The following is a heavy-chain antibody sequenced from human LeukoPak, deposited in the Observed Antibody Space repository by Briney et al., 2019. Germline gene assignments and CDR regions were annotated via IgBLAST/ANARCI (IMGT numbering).Heavy chain of an antibody. J-gene: IGHJ6*02. CDR1: GFTFSSYD. Sequence: GGSLRLSCAASGFTFSSYDMHWVRQATGKGLECVSAIGTAGDTYYPGSVKGRFTISRENAKNSLYLQMNSLRAGDTAVYYCARVLGSGSYGMDVWGQGPRSPSP. V-gene: IGHV3-13*01. D-gene: IGHD3-10*01. CDR3: ARVLGSGSYGMDV. CDR2: IGTAGDT.